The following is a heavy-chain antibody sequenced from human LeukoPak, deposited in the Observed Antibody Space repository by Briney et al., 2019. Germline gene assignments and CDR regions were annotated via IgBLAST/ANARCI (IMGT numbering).Heavy chain of an antibody. Sequence: SETVSLTCTVSGGSISSYYWSWIRQPPGKGLEWIGYIYYSGSTTNYNPSLKSRVTISVDTSKNQFSLKLSSVTAADTAVYYCASSYWNDVFGWGQGTLVTVSS. D-gene: IGHD1-1*01. CDR2: IYYSGSTT. CDR3: ASSYWNDVFG. J-gene: IGHJ4*02. V-gene: IGHV4-59*01. CDR1: GGSISSYY.